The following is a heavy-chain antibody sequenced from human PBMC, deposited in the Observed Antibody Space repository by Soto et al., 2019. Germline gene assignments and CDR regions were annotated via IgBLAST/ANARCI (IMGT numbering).Heavy chain of an antibody. J-gene: IGHJ4*02. V-gene: IGHV3-30-3*01. CDR1: GFTFSDYY. Sequence: GGSLRLSCAASGFTFSDYYMSWIRQAPGKGLEWVAVISYDGSNRYYADSVKGRFTISRDNSKNTLYLQMNSLRAEDTAVYYCARDYYDSSGHLDYWGQGT. CDR2: ISYDGSNR. CDR3: ARDYYDSSGHLDY. D-gene: IGHD3-22*01.